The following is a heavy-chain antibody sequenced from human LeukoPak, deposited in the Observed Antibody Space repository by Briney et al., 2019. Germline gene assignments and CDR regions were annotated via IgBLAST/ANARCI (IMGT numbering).Heavy chain of an antibody. J-gene: IGHJ5*02. Sequence: KPSETLSLTCTVSGVSISSSNSYWGWIRQPPGKGLEWIGSIYYSGNTYYNASLKSRVTISVDTSKNQFSLKLTSVTAADTALYSCARGHNWNWYNWFDPWGQGTLVTVSS. CDR2: IYYSGNT. CDR3: ARGHNWNWYNWFDP. V-gene: IGHV4-39*07. CDR1: GVSISSSNSY. D-gene: IGHD1-7*01.